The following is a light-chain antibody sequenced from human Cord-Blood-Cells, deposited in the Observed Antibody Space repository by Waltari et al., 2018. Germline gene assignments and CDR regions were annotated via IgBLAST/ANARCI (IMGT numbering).Light chain of an antibody. Sequence: EIALTQFSATLSFSPGARATLPCRAIQSVSSYLALYQQKPGQAPRLLIYDASNRATGIPARFSGSGSGTDFTLTISSLEPEDFAVYYCQQRSNWPLTFGGGTKVEIK. V-gene: IGKV3-11*01. J-gene: IGKJ4*01. CDR1: QSVSSY. CDR3: QQRSNWPLT. CDR2: DAS.